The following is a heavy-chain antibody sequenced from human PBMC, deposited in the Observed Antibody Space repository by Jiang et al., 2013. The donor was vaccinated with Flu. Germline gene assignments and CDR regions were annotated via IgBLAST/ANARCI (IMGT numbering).Heavy chain of an antibody. V-gene: IGHV4-59*08. CDR3: ARHGSWVAAGQSMDV. J-gene: IGHJ6*02. D-gene: IGHD6-13*01. Sequence: KPSETLSLTCSVSGGSISSYYWSWIRQPPGKGLEWIGYIYYSGSTNYNPSLKSRLTISVDTPKKQFSLKLSSVTAADTAVYYCARHGSWVAAGQSMDVWGQGTTVTVSS. CDR2: IYYSGST. CDR1: GGSISSYY.